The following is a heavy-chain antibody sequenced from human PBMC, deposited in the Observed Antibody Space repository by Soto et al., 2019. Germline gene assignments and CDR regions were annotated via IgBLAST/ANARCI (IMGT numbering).Heavy chain of an antibody. J-gene: IGHJ4*02. CDR3: AHRALLDHMGGSDRPVGYFDY. D-gene: IGHD3-16*01. CDR2: IYWDDDK. Sequence: QITLKESGPTLVKPTQTLTLTCTFSGFSLSTSGVGVGWIRQPPGKALEWLALIYWDDDKRYSPSLKSRLTTTKDTSKIRVRPTMTNMDPVDTATYYCAHRALLDHMGGSDRPVGYFDYSGQGTLVTVSA. V-gene: IGHV2-5*02. CDR1: GFSLSTSGVG.